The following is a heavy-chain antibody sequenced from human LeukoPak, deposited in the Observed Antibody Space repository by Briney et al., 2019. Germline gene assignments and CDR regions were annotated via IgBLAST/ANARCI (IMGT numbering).Heavy chain of an antibody. CDR3: AKQNFIAAAGHPYDY. V-gene: IGHV3-30*02. CDR1: GFTFSSYG. CDR2: IRYDGSNK. Sequence: GGSLRLSCAASGFTFSSYGMHWVRQAPGKGLEWVAFIRYDGSNKYYADSVKGRFTISRDNSKNTLYLQMNSLRAEDTAVYYCAKQNFIAAAGHPYDYWGQGTLVTVSS. J-gene: IGHJ4*02. D-gene: IGHD6-13*01.